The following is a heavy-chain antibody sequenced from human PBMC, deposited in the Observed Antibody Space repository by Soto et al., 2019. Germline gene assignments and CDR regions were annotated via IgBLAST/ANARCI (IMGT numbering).Heavy chain of an antibody. CDR3: ARTIVVVPSTRKFMDV. CDR2: IYYSGST. Sequence: SETLSLTCPVSGGSISSYYWSWIRQPPGKGLEWIGYIYYSGSTNYNPSLKSRVTISVDTSKNQFSLKLGSVTAADTAVYYCARTIVVVPSTRKFMDVWGKGTTVTVSS. CDR1: GGSISSYY. V-gene: IGHV4-59*08. J-gene: IGHJ6*03. D-gene: IGHD2-2*01.